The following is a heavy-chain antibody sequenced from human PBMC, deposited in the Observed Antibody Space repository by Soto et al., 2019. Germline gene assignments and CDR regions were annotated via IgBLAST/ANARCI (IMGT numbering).Heavy chain of an antibody. Sequence: QVQLQESGPGLVKPSGTLSLTCAVSGGSISSSNWWSWVHQPPGKGLEWIGEIYHSGSTNYNPSLKSRFTLSIDKSKTQFSLKLRSVTAADTAVYYCARVFVDKMVYGSIDYFDYWGQGTLVTVSS. CDR3: ARVFVDKMVYGSIDYFDY. CDR1: GGSISSSNW. J-gene: IGHJ4*02. D-gene: IGHD2-8*01. CDR2: IYHSGST. V-gene: IGHV4-4*02.